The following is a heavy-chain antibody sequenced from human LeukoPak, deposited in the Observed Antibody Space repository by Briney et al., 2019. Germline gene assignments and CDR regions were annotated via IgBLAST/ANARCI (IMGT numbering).Heavy chain of an antibody. CDR3: ARAYSSGSYYSDY. CDR2: IYYSGST. Sequence: SETLSLTCAVYGGSFSGYYWSWIRQPPGKGLEWIGYIYYSGSTNYNPSLKSRVTISVDTSKNQFSLKLSSVTAADTAVYYCARAYSSGSYYSDYWGQGTLVTVSS. V-gene: IGHV4-59*08. CDR1: GGSFSGYY. J-gene: IGHJ4*02. D-gene: IGHD3-10*01.